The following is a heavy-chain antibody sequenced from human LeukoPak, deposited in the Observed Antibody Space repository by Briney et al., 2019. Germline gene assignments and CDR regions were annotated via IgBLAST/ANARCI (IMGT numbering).Heavy chain of an antibody. J-gene: IGHJ5*02. Sequence: SETLSLTCTVSGGSISSSSYYWGWIRQPPGKGLEWIGRFYYSGSTYYNPSLKSRVTISVDTSKNQFSLKLNPVAAADTAVYYCASSYYGSGASGPMFDPWGQGTLVTVSS. D-gene: IGHD3-10*01. CDR1: GGSISSSSYY. CDR2: FYYSGST. CDR3: ASSYYGSGASGPMFDP. V-gene: IGHV4-39*01.